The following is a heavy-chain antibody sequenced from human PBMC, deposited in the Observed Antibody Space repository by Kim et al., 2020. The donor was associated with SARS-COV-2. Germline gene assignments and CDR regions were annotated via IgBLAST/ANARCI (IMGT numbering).Heavy chain of an antibody. V-gene: IGHV3-11*04. Sequence: VKGRFNISRDNAKNTLYLQMNSLRDEDTAVYYCARAAYDYVWGSYRYSDYWGQGTLVTVSS. CDR3: ARAAYDYVWGSYRYSDY. D-gene: IGHD3-16*02. J-gene: IGHJ4*02.